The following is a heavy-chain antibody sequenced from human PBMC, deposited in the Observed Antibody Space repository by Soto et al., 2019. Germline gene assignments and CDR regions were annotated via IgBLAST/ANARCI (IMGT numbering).Heavy chain of an antibody. V-gene: IGHV4-59*08. CDR3: ARLGNWFDP. CDR1: GGSISSYY. J-gene: IGHJ5*02. Sequence: SETLSLTCTVSGGSISSYYXSWIRQPPGKGLEWIGYIYYSGSTNYNPSLKSRVTISVDTSKNQFSLKLSSVTAADTAVYYCARLGNWFDPWGQGTLVTVSS. CDR2: IYYSGST.